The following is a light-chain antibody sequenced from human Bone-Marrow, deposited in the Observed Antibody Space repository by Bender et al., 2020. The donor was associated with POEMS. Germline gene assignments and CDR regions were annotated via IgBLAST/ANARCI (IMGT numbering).Light chain of an antibody. CDR2: EGT. Sequence: QSALTQPASVSGSPGQSITISCTGTSSDVGSYNFVSWYQQHSGKAPKFIIYEGTKRPSGVPARFSGSKSGTSASLAISDIQSEDEGDYYCSSWDDSLSGWVFGGGTKLTVL. CDR1: SSDVGSYNF. V-gene: IGLV2-23*01. J-gene: IGLJ3*02. CDR3: SSWDDSLSGWV.